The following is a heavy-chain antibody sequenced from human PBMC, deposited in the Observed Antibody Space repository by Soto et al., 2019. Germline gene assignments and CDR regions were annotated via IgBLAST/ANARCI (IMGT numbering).Heavy chain of an antibody. CDR2: IKSKTDGGTT. Sequence: LRLSCAASGFTFSNAGMNWVRQAPGKGLEWVGRIKSKTDGGTTDYAAPVKGRFTISRDDSKNTLYLQMNSLKTEDTAVYYCTTGFVKDIVATITNGMDVWGQGTTVTVSS. J-gene: IGHJ6*02. D-gene: IGHD5-12*01. CDR3: TTGFVKDIVATITNGMDV. V-gene: IGHV3-15*07. CDR1: GFTFSNAG.